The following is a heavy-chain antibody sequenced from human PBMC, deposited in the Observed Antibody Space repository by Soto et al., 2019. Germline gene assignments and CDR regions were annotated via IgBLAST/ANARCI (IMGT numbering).Heavy chain of an antibody. CDR3: AAASSTSGGYYGMDV. Sequence: SVKVSCKTSGFTFTSSAMQWVRQARGQRLEWIGWIVVGSGHTNYAQKFQERVTITRDMSTSTAYMQLSSLRSEDTAVYYCAAASSTSGGYYGMDVWGQGTTVTSP. J-gene: IGHJ6*02. V-gene: IGHV1-58*02. CDR2: IVVGSGHT. CDR1: GFTFTSSA. D-gene: IGHD2-2*01.